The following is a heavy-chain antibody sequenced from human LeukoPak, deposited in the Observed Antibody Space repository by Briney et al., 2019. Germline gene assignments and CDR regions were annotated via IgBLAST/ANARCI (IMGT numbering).Heavy chain of an antibody. CDR3: AKTTTGYSSGRFPGWPVDY. D-gene: IGHD6-19*01. J-gene: IGHJ4*02. V-gene: IGHV3-23*01. CDR1: GFTFSSYA. CDR2: IFGSGGST. Sequence: GGSLRLSCAASGFTFSSYAVYWVRQAPGKGLEWVSGIFGSGGSTHYADSVKGRFTISRDNSKNTVYLQTNSLRAEDTAVYYCAKTTTGYSSGRFPGWPVDYWGQGTLVTVSS.